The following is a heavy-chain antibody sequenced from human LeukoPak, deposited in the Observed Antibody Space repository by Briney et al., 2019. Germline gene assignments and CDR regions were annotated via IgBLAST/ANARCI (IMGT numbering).Heavy chain of an antibody. CDR2: INSDGSST. Sequence: PGGSLRLSCAASGFTFSSYWMHWVRQAPGKGLVWVSRINSDGSSTIYADSVKGRFTISRDNAKNTLYLQMHSLRAEDTAVYYCARDPHYYDSSGYNYYMDVWGKGTTVTVSS. J-gene: IGHJ6*03. CDR3: ARDPHYYDSSGYNYYMDV. CDR1: GFTFSSYW. V-gene: IGHV3-74*01. D-gene: IGHD3-22*01.